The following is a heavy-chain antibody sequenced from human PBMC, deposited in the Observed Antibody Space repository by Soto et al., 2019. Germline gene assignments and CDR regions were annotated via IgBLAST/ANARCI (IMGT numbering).Heavy chain of an antibody. V-gene: IGHV4-59*08. CDR2: IYYSGST. CDR3: ARYYGGYSDY. D-gene: IGHD3-10*01. CDR1: GGSISSYY. J-gene: IGHJ4*02. Sequence: SETLSLTCTVSGGSISSYYWSWIRQPPGKGLEWIGYIYYSGSTNYNPSLKSRVTISVDTSKNQFSLKLSSVTAAYTAVYYCARYYGGYSDYWGQGTLVTVS.